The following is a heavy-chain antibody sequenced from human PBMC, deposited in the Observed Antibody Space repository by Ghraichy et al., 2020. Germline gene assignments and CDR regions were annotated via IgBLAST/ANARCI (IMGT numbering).Heavy chain of an antibody. V-gene: IGHV3-23*01. CDR3: AKSGARIGVGSPFDY. CDR2: ISGSGGST. J-gene: IGHJ4*02. CDR1: EFTFSSYA. D-gene: IGHD3-22*01. Sequence: GGSLRLSFAASEFTFSSYAMSWVRQAPGKGLEWVSAISGSGGSTYYADSVKGRFTISRDNSKNTLYLQMNSLRAEDTAVYYCAKSGARIGVGSPFDYWGQGTLVTVSS.